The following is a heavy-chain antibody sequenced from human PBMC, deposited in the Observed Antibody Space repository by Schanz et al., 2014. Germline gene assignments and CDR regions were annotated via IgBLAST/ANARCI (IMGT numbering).Heavy chain of an antibody. CDR1: GGTFSTYT. D-gene: IGHD6-13*01. CDR3: ASSGAGYSSSWDFDY. V-gene: IGHV1-69*02. Sequence: QVQLVQSGAEGKKPGSSVKVSCKASGGTFSTYTFSWVRQAPGQGLEWMGRIIPILGIANYAQKFQGRVTITADKSTFTAYMDVSSLRSEDTAVYYCASSGAGYSSSWDFDYWGQGTLVTVSS. J-gene: IGHJ4*02. CDR2: IIPILGIA.